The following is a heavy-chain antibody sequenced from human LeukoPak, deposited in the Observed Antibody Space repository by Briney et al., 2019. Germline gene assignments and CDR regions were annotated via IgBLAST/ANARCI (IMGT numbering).Heavy chain of an antibody. Sequence: SGGSLRLSCAASGFTFSSYGMSWVRQAPGKGLEWVSYISSSSSTIYYADSVKGRFTISRDNAKNSLYLQMNSLRAEDTAVYYCAREPGYSSGWYGPRPEYFQHWGQGTLVTVSS. V-gene: IGHV3-48*01. J-gene: IGHJ1*01. CDR3: AREPGYSSGWYGPRPEYFQH. CDR2: ISSSSSTI. CDR1: GFTFSSYG. D-gene: IGHD6-19*01.